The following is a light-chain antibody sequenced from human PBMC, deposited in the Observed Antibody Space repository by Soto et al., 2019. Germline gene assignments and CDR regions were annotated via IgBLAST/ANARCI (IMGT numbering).Light chain of an antibody. CDR1: QDISNT. V-gene: IGKV1-13*02. J-gene: IGKJ5*01. CDR3: QQCKSYPIT. Sequence: AIQLTQTPSSVSASVGDRVTITCRATQDISNTLAWYQHKPGRGPMLLIFDASTLESGVPSRFTGSGYGTHFTLTISSLQPEDFPTYICQQCKSYPITFGQRTRLEVK. CDR2: DAS.